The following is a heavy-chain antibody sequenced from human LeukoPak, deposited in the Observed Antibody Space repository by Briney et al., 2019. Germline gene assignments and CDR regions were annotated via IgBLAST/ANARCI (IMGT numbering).Heavy chain of an antibody. Sequence: GGSLRLSCVVSRFTFSNYGMNWVRQAPGKGLEWVSFISMDGSTINYADSVRGRFTISRDNSKNTLYLQMVSLRPEDTAVYYCAGDQYYYDGNCYFNPFDSWGQGTLVTVSS. CDR1: RFTFSNYG. D-gene: IGHD3-22*01. V-gene: IGHV3-30*02. CDR3: AGDQYYYDGNCYFNPFDS. J-gene: IGHJ4*02. CDR2: ISMDGSTI.